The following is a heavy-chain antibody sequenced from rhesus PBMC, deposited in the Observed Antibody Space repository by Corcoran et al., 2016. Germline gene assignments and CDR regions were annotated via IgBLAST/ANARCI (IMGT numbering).Heavy chain of an antibody. CDR1: GFTFSSTR. CDR2: IKYEGRDK. Sequence: EVQLVESGGGLVQPGGSLRLSCAASGFTFSSTRMNWIQQAPGMRLEWVADIKYEGRDKYYVYAVKGRFTISRDNAKNSLYLQMNSLRAEDTAVYYCVGSFEYFEFWGQGALVTVSS. J-gene: IGHJ1*01. V-gene: IGHV3S35*01. CDR3: VGSFEYFEF.